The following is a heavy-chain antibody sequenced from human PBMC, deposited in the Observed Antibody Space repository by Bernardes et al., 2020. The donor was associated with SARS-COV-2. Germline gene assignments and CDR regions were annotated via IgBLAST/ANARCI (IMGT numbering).Heavy chain of an antibody. CDR2: ISSSSSYL. J-gene: IGHJ5*02. CDR3: AGVVVPAAIQALRMGSSNCRYNWFDP. D-gene: IGHD2-2*02. V-gene: IGHV3-21*01. CDR1: GFTFRSSS. Sequence: LIISCAASGFTFRSSSMNWVRQAPGQGLEWVSSISSSSSYLYYADSVKGRFTISRDNAKNSLYLQMNSLRAEDTAVYYCAGVVVPAAIQALRMGSSNCRYNWFDPWGQGTLVTGSS.